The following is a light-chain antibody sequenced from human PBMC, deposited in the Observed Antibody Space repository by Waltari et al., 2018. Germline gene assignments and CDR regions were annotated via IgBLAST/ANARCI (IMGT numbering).Light chain of an antibody. J-gene: IGLJ2*01. CDR3: SSYTGSSTVV. CDR1: SSAVGAYIH. V-gene: IGLV2-14*01. CDR2: AVS. Sequence: QSALTQPASVSGSPGQSITISCTGTSSAVGAYIHVSWYQKHPGKAPKLMIFAVSNRPSGVSNRFSGSKSGNTDSLTISGLQAEDEADYYCSSYTGSSTVVFGGGTKVTVL.